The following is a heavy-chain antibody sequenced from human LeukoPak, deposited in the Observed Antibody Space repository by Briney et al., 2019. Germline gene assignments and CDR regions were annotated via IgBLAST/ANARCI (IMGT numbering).Heavy chain of an antibody. J-gene: IGHJ3*02. V-gene: IGHV4-38-2*01. D-gene: IGHD2-2*01. CDR1: GSSISSGQY. Sequence: ASETLSLICAVSGSSISSGQYWGWIRQPPGKGLEWIGSIYDSGNINYSPSLKSRVTISVDVSKNQFSLNLRSETAEDTAVYYCARQSSRRYDSASDIWGQGTMVTVSS. CDR2: IYDSGNI. CDR3: ARQSSRRYDSASDI.